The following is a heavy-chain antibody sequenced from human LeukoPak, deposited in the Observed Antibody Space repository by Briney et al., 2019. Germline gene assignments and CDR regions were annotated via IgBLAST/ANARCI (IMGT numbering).Heavy chain of an antibody. D-gene: IGHD3-22*01. CDR1: GGTFSSYA. CDR3: ARYTVVTSYYYYYMDV. V-gene: IGHV1-18*01. J-gene: IGHJ6*03. Sequence: GASVKVSCKASGGTFSSYAISWVRQAPGQGLEWMGWISAYNGNTNYAQKLQGRVTMTTDTSTSTAYMELRSLRSDDTAVYYCARYTVVTSYYYYYMDVWGKGTTVTVSS. CDR2: ISAYNGNT.